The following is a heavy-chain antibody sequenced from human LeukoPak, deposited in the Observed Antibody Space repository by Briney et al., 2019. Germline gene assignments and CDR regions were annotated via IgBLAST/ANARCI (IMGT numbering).Heavy chain of an antibody. CDR3: ARLHPTYCTSGLCYWFDP. V-gene: IGHV5-10-1*01. Sequence: PEESLRISCKGSGYSFRSYWITWVRQMPGKGLEWVGRIDPSDSYTNYSPSFEGHVTISADKSISTAYLQWSSLKASDTAMYYCARLHPTYCTSGLCYWFDPWGQGTLVTVSS. D-gene: IGHD2-8*01. J-gene: IGHJ5*02. CDR2: IDPSDSYT. CDR1: GYSFRSYW.